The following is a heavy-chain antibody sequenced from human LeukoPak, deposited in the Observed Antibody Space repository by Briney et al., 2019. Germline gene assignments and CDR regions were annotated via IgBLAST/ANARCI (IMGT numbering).Heavy chain of an antibody. Sequence: GGSLRLSCAASGFTFTSYSLNWVRQAPGKGLEWVSYISPTTIYYADSVRGRFTISRDDAKNSLYLQMNSLRAEDTAIYYCARDTAYSFGYWGQGTLVTVSS. CDR1: GFTFTSYS. D-gene: IGHD2-21*01. CDR2: ISPTTI. CDR3: ARDTAYSFGY. J-gene: IGHJ4*02. V-gene: IGHV3-48*01.